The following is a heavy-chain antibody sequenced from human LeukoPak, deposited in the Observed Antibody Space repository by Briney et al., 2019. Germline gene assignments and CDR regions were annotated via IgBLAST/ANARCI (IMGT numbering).Heavy chain of an antibody. CDR1: GYTFTSYG. Sequence: GASVKVSCKASGYTFTSYGISWVRQAPGQRLEWMGWINAGNGNTKYSQKFQGRVTITRDTSASTAYMELSSLRSEDTAVYYCARVWQEYIAAADTYFDYWGQGTLVTVSS. D-gene: IGHD6-13*01. V-gene: IGHV1-3*01. CDR3: ARVWQEYIAAADTYFDY. CDR2: INAGNGNT. J-gene: IGHJ4*02.